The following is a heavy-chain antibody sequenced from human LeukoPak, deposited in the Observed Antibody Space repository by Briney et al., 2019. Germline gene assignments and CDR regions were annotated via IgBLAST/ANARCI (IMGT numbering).Heavy chain of an antibody. J-gene: IGHJ4*02. CDR3: ARRLGATTPFDY. Sequence: SVKVSCKASGGTFSSYAISCVRQAPGQGLEWMGRIIPILGIANYAQKFQGRVTITADKSTSTAYMELSSLRSEDTAVYYCARRLGATTPFDYWGQGTLVTVSS. D-gene: IGHD1-26*01. CDR1: GGTFSSYA. CDR2: IIPILGIA. V-gene: IGHV1-69*04.